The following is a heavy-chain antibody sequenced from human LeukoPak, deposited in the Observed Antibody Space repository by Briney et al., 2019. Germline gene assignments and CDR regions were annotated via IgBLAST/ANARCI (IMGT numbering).Heavy chain of an antibody. V-gene: IGHV1-2*02. CDR3: ARDLSLVVITPPFYYFDY. D-gene: IGHD3-22*01. Sequence: ASVKVSCKASGYTFTSYDINWVRQATGQGLEWMGWINPNSGGTNYAQKFQGRVTMTRDTSISTAYMELSRLRSDDTAVYYCARDLSLVVITPPFYYFDYCGQGTLVTVSS. J-gene: IGHJ4*02. CDR1: GYTFTSYD. CDR2: INPNSGGT.